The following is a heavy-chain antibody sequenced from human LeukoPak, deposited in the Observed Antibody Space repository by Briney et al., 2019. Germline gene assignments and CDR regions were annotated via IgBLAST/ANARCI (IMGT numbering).Heavy chain of an antibody. V-gene: IGHV3-21*01. D-gene: IGHD2-2*02. Sequence: NPGGSLRLSCAASGFTFSSYSMDWVRQAPGKGLEWVSSISISSSYIYYADSVKGRFTISRDNAKNSLYLQMNSLRAEDTAVYYCARSRGMRYPSDYWGQGTLVTVSS. CDR3: ARSRGMRYPSDY. CDR2: ISISSSYI. CDR1: GFTFSSYS. J-gene: IGHJ4*02.